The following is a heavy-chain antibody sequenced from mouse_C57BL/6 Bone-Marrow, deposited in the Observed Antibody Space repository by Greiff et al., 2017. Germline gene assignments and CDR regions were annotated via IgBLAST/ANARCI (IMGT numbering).Heavy chain of an antibody. Sequence: EVKLVESGGGLVQPGGSLKLSCAASGFTFSDYYMYWVRQTPEKRLEWVAYISNGGGSTYYPDTVKGRFTISSDNAKNTLYLQMSRLKSEDTAMYYCARPADYYGSSQGYFDVWGTGTTVTVSS. V-gene: IGHV5-12*01. CDR1: GFTFSDYY. CDR3: ARPADYYGSSQGYFDV. J-gene: IGHJ1*03. D-gene: IGHD1-1*01. CDR2: ISNGGGST.